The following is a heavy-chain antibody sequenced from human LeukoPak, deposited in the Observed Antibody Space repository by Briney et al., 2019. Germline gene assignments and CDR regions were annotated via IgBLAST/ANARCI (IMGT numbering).Heavy chain of an antibody. CDR3: ARDFIWFGTFDY. V-gene: IGHV3-48*01. CDR2: ISSSSSTI. J-gene: IGHJ4*02. CDR1: GFTFSSYS. Sequence: GGSLRLSCAASGFTFSSYSMNWVRQAPGQGLEWVPYISSSSSTIYYADSVKGRFTISRDNAKNSLYLQMNSLRAEDTAVYYCARDFIWFGTFDYWGQGTLVTVSS. D-gene: IGHD3-10*01.